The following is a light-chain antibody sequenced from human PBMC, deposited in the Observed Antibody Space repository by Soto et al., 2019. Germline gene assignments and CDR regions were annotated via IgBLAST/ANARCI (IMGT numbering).Light chain of an antibody. CDR1: QSISIY. J-gene: IGKJ1*01. Sequence: DIHMTQSPSSLSASVGDRVTITCRASQSISIYLNWYQQKPGQAPKLLIYAATRLQSGVPSRFSGSESGTDFTLSISSLQPEDFAAYYCQQSYSIPQTFGQGTKVDI. V-gene: IGKV1-39*01. CDR3: QQSYSIPQT. CDR2: AAT.